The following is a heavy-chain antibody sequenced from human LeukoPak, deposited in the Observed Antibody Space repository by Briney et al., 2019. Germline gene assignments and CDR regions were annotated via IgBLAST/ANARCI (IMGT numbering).Heavy chain of an antibody. CDR3: AKTGKPATGDY. CDR2: IYSCGIT. V-gene: IGHV3-53*01. D-gene: IGHD1-1*01. CDR1: GFTLSGND. Sequence: PGGSLRLSCAPSGFTLSGNDMSWVRQAPGQGLKWVSAIYSCGITYYSASVKGRFTISRDNSKNMVYFQMNRLRAEDTAVYYGAKTGKPATGDYWGQGTLVTVSS. J-gene: IGHJ4*02.